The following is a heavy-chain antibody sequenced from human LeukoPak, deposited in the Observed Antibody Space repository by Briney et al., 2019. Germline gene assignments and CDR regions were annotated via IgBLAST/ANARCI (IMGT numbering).Heavy chain of an antibody. D-gene: IGHD5-18*01. V-gene: IGHV4-39*01. CDR3: ARRHTAMVKIDY. CDR2: IYYSGST. CDR1: GGSISSSSYY. Sequence: SETLSLTCTVSGGSISSSSYYWGWIRQPPGKGLEWIGSIYYSGSTYYNPSLKSRVTISVDTSKNQFSLKLSSVTLADTAVYYCARRHTAMVKIDYWGQGTLVTVSS. J-gene: IGHJ4*02.